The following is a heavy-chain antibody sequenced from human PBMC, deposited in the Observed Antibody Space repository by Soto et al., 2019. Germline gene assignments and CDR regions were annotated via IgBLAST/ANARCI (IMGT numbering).Heavy chain of an antibody. CDR2: ISARGGSL. J-gene: IGHJ4*02. V-gene: IGHV3-23*01. Sequence: EVQLLESGGGLVQPGGSLRLACTASGFSFSSYAMVWVRQATGKGLEWVSVISARGGSLYCADAVKGRLTICRDNSKNVLSLEMNNLRAEDTTTYFCAKGSLQYSASVDHWGKGTLVLVSS. D-gene: IGHD5-12*01. CDR1: GFSFSSYA. CDR3: AKGSLQYSASVDH.